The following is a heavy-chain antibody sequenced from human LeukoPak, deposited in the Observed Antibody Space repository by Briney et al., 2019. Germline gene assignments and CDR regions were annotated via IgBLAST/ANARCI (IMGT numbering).Heavy chain of an antibody. J-gene: IGHJ4*02. CDR3: ATLIVGATVSFDY. CDR1: GFTFSSSA. D-gene: IGHD1-26*01. V-gene: IGHV3-23*01. CDR2: ISGSGSGGST. Sequence: GGSLRLSCAASGFTFSSSAMSWVRQAPGKGLEWVSSISGSGSGGSTYYADSVKGRFTISRDNSKNTLYLQMNSLRAEDTAVYYCATLIVGATVSFDYWGQGTLVTVSS.